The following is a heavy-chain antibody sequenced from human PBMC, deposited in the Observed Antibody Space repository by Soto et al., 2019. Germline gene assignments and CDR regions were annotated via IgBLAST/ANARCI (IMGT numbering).Heavy chain of an antibody. V-gene: IGHV4-61*01. J-gene: IGHJ4*02. CDR2: IYYSGST. Sequence: QVQLQESGPGLVKPAETLSLTCTVSGGYVSSGSYYWSWIRQPPGKGLEWIGYIYYSGSTNYNPSLKSRVTISVDTSKNQFSLKLTSVTAADTAVYYGARANIVLMVYDLDHWGQGSLVTVSS. CDR1: GGYVSSGSYY. CDR3: ARANIVLMVYDLDH. D-gene: IGHD2-8*01.